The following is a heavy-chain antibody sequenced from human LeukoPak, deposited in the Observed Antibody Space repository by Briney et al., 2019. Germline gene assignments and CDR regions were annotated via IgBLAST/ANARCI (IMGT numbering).Heavy chain of an antibody. D-gene: IGHD2-2*01. CDR3: AKDWYCSSTSCANIFDY. Sequence: GGSLRLSCAASGFTFSSYGMHWVRHAPGKGLELVAVISYDGSNKYYADSVKGRFTISRDNSKNTLYLQMNSLRAEDTAVYYCAKDWYCSSTSCANIFDYWGQGTLVTVSS. CDR2: ISYDGSNK. CDR1: GFTFSSYG. V-gene: IGHV3-30*18. J-gene: IGHJ4*02.